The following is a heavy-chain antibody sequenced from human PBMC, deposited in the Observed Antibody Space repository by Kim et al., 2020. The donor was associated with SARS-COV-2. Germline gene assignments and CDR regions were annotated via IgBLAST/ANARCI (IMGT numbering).Heavy chain of an antibody. V-gene: IGHV3-74*01. CDR3: ARAGYSSSWYGDRYNWFDP. CDR2: INSDGSST. D-gene: IGHD6-13*01. CDR1: GFTFSSYW. Sequence: GGSLRLSCAASGFTFSSYWMHWVRQAPGKGLVWVSRINSDGSSTSYADSVKGRFTISRDNAKNTLYLQMNSLRAEDTAVYYCARAGYSSSWYGDRYNWFDPWGQGTLVTVSS. J-gene: IGHJ5*02.